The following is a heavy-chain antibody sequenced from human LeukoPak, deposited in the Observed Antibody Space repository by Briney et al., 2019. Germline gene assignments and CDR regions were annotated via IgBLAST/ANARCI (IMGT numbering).Heavy chain of an antibody. CDR1: GFTFSSHA. J-gene: IGHJ4*02. Sequence: GGSLRLSCAVSGFTFSSHAMSWVRQAPGKGLEWVSRISGSGDSTYDADSVKGRFIISRDNSRNTSYLQMNSLRAEDTAVYYCAKSSGYSSGWYIYWGQGTLVTVSS. CDR3: AKSSGYSSGWYIY. V-gene: IGHV3-23*01. D-gene: IGHD6-19*01. CDR2: ISGSGDST.